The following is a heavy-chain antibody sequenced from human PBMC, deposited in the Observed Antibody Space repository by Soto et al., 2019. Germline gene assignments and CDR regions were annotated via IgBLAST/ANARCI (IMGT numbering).Heavy chain of an antibody. CDR3: ARDRVRGYSYGWSHYYYYGMDV. CDR2: IIPILGIA. V-gene: IGHV1-69*04. D-gene: IGHD5-18*01. J-gene: IGHJ6*02. CDR1: VGTFSSYT. Sequence: ASVKVSCKASVGTFSSYTISWVRQAPGQGLEWMGRIIPILGIANYAQKFQGRVTITADKSTSTAYMELNSLRAEDTAVYYCARDRVRGYSYGWSHYYYYGMDVWGQGTTVTVSS.